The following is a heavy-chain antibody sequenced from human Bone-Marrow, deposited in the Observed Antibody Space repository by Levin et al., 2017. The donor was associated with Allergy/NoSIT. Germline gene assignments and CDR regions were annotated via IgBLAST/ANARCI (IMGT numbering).Heavy chain of an antibody. J-gene: IGHJ4*02. Sequence: ASVKVSCKTSGYTFTNYGISWVRQAPGQGLEWMGWISAKDGNINYAQKVQGRVTLSTDISTSTAYMELRTLRSDDTAGYYWAVGWGGDGNGYFNYWGQGTLVTVSS. CDR1: GYTFTNYG. CDR2: ISAKDGNI. D-gene: IGHD2-8*01. CDR3: AVGWGGDGNGYFNY. V-gene: IGHV1-18*01.